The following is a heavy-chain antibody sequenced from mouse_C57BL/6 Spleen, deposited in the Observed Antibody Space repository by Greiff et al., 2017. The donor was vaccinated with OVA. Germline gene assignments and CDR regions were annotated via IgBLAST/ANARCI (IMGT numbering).Heavy chain of an antibody. CDR3: VRHDGYSNYGFAY. V-gene: IGHV10-1*01. CDR1: GFSFNTYA. CDR2: IRSKSNNYAT. Sequence: EVQLVESGGGLVQPKGSLKLSCAASGFSFNTYAMNWVRQAPGKGLEWVARIRSKSNNYATYYADSVKDRFTISRDDSESMLYLQMNNLKTEDTAMYYCVRHDGYSNYGFAYWGQGTLVTVSA. J-gene: IGHJ3*01. D-gene: IGHD2-5*01.